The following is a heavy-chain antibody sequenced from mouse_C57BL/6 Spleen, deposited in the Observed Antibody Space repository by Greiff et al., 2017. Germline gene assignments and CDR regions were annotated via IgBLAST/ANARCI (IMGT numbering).Heavy chain of an antibody. CDR2: IDPSDSYT. V-gene: IGHV1-59*01. CDR1: GYTFTSYW. CDR3: ARIHYYGSSYVSAMDY. Sequence: QVQLQQPGAELVRPGTSVKLSCKASGYTFTSYWMHWVKQRPGQGLEWIGVIDPSDSYTNSNQKFKGKATLTVDKSSSTAYMQLISLTSEDSAVYYCARIHYYGSSYVSAMDYWGQGTSVTVSS. J-gene: IGHJ4*01. D-gene: IGHD1-1*01.